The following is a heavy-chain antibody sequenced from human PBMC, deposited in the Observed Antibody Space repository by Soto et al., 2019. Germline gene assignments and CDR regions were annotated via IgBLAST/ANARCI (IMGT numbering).Heavy chain of an antibody. V-gene: IGHV1-8*01. CDR3: ARGVNYGACSRWFDP. CDR1: GYTFTSYD. D-gene: IGHD4-17*01. CDR2: MNPNSGNT. Sequence: QVQLVQSGAEVKKPGASVKVSCKASGYTFTSYDINWVRQATGQGLEYLGWMNPNSGNTGYVQKFQGRVTMTRHNSISTAYVELNSLRSEDTAVYFSARGVNYGACSRWFDPWGQGTLVTVSS. J-gene: IGHJ5*02.